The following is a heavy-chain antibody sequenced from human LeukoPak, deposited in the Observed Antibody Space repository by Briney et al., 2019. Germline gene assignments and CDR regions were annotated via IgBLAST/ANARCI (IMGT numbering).Heavy chain of an antibody. CDR1: GGSISSSSYY. V-gene: IGHV4-39*01. D-gene: IGHD2-2*01. J-gene: IGHJ3*02. CDR3: ASLFIVVVPAATGDDAFDI. Sequence: PSETLSLTCTVSGGSISSSSYYWGWICQPPGKGLEWIGSIYYSGSTYYNPSLKSRVTISVDTSKNQFSLKLSSVTAADTAVYYCASLFIVVVPAATGDDAFDIWGQGTMVTVSS. CDR2: IYYSGST.